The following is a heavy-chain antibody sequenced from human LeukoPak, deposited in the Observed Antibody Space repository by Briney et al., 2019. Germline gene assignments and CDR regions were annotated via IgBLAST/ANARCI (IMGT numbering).Heavy chain of an antibody. V-gene: IGHV4-39*07. D-gene: IGHD6-19*01. CDR3: ARRGQWPFDY. Sequence: SETLSLTCTVSGGSISSSSYYWGWIRQPPGKGLEWIGSIYYSGSTYYNPSLKSRVTISVDTSKNQFSLKLSSVTAADTAVYYCARRGQWPFDYWGQGTLVTVSS. J-gene: IGHJ4*02. CDR1: GGSISSSSYY. CDR2: IYYSGST.